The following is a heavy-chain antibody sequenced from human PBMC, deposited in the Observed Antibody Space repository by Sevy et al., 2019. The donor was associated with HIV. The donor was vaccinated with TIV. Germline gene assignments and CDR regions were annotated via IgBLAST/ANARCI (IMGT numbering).Heavy chain of an antibody. Sequence: GGSLRLSCEASGFTFSSYEMNWVRQAPGNGLEWISYISTSGRTIYYADSVKGRFTISRDDAKNSLYLQMNSLRAEDTAHYYCARVDADYDKGLDPSGQGTMVTVSS. CDR1: GFTFSSYE. D-gene: IGHD3-16*01. J-gene: IGHJ5*02. CDR2: ISTSGRTI. V-gene: IGHV3-48*03. CDR3: ARVDADYDKGLDP.